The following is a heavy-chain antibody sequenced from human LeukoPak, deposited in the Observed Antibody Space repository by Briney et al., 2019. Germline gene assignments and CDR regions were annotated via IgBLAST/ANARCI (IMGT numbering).Heavy chain of an antibody. D-gene: IGHD6-13*01. J-gene: IGHJ4*02. Sequence: GGSLRLSCAASGFTFSSYWMSWVRQAPGKGLEWVANIKQDGSEKYYVDSVKGRFTISRDNAKNSLHLQMNSLRAEDTAVYYCARVPYSSRFDYWGQGTLVTVSS. CDR1: GFTFSSYW. V-gene: IGHV3-7*01. CDR3: ARVPYSSRFDY. CDR2: IKQDGSEK.